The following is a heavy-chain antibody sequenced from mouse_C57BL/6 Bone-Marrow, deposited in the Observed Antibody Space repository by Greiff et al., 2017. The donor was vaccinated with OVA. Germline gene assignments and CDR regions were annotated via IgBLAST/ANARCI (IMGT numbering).Heavy chain of an antibody. J-gene: IGHJ1*03. CDR1: GYTFTSYW. CDR2: IHPNGGST. D-gene: IGHD2-2*01. V-gene: IGHV1-64*01. CDR3: ARPLWLLHWYFDV. Sequence: QVQLQQPGAELVKPGASVKLSCKASGYTFTSYWMHWVKQRPGQGLEWIGMIHPNGGSTNYNEKFKSKATLTVDKSSSTAYMQLSSLTSEDSAVYYCARPLWLLHWYFDVWGTGTTVTVSS.